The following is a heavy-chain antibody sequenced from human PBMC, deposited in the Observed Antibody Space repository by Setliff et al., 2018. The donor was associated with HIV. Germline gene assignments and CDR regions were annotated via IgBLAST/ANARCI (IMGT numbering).Heavy chain of an antibody. D-gene: IGHD3-22*01. CDR1: GGSINSGSYY. J-gene: IGHJ4*02. V-gene: IGHV4-61*09. CDR3: ARGGPDYCDYPYFDS. Sequence: SETLSLTCTVSGGSINSGSYYWNWIRQPAGKGLEWIGHIYASGSTNYNPSLKSRVTMSVDTSKNQFSLKLNSLIAADTAVYFCARGGPDYCDYPYFDSWGQGTLVTVSS. CDR2: IYASGST.